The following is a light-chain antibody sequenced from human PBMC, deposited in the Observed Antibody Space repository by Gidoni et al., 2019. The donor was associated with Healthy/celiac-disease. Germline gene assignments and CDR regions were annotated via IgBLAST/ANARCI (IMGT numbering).Light chain of an antibody. J-gene: IGLJ3*02. V-gene: IGLV3-21*04. CDR2: YDS. CDR1: NIGSKS. CDR3: QVWDSSSDGV. Sequence: SYVLTQPPSVSVAPGKTARITCGGNNIGSKSVHWYQQKPGQAPVLVIYYDSDRPSGIPERFSGSNSGNTATLTISRVEAGDEADYYCQVWDSSSDGVFGGGTTLTVL.